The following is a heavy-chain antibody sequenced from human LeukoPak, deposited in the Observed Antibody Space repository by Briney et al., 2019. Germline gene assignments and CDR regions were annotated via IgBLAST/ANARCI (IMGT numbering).Heavy chain of an antibody. J-gene: IGHJ4*02. CDR3: ARPVTGTYAPLEY. Sequence: GASVKVSCKASGYTFTGYYMHWVRQAPGQGLEWMGWINPNSGGTNYAQKFQGRVTMTRDTSISTAYMELSRLRSDDTAVYYCARPVTGTYAPLEYWGQGTLVTVSS. CDR2: INPNSGGT. CDR1: GYTFTGYY. V-gene: IGHV1-2*02. D-gene: IGHD1-1*01.